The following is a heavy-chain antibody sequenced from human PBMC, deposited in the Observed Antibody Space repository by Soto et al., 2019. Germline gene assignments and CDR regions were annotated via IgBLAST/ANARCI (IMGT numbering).Heavy chain of an antibody. D-gene: IGHD2-2*01. CDR3: AREGVVPAAPYYYYYGMDV. V-gene: IGHV1-18*01. CDR1: GYTFTSYG. J-gene: IGHJ6*02. Sequence: ASVKVSCKASGYTFTSYGISWVRQAPGQGLGWMGWISAYNGNTNYAQKLQGRATMTTDTSTSTAYMGLRSLRSDDTAVYYCAREGVVPAAPYYYYYGMDVWGQGTTVTVSS. CDR2: ISAYNGNT.